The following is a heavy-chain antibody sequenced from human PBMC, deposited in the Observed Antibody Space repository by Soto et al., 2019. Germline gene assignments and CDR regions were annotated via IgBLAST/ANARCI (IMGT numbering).Heavy chain of an antibody. J-gene: IGHJ4*02. CDR1: GFRFASCA. Sequence: GASVKLSCEACGFRFASCAVQLVRQTRGQGLEWMGWISVYNGNTNYAQKLQGRVTMTTDTSTSTAYVELRSLRSDDTAVYYCARHACSSTSCYTGFDYWGQGTLVTVSS. V-gene: IGHV1-18*01. D-gene: IGHD2-2*02. CDR2: ISVYNGNT. CDR3: ARHACSSTSCYTGFDY.